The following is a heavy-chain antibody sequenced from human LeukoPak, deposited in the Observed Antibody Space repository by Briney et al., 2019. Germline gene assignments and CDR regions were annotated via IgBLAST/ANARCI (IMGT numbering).Heavy chain of an antibody. CDR2: IYYSGST. CDR1: GGSLSSYY. Sequence: SETLSLTYTVSGGSLSSYYWSWIRQPPGKGLEWIGYIYYSGSTNYNPSLKSRVTISVDTSKNQFSLKLSSVTAADTAVYYCARAQGYCSSTSCYEDAFDIWGQGTMVTVSS. CDR3: ARAQGYCSSTSCYEDAFDI. V-gene: IGHV4-59*01. D-gene: IGHD2-2*01. J-gene: IGHJ3*02.